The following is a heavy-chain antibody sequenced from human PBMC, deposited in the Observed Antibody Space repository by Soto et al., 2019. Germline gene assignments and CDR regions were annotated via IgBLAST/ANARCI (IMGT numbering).Heavy chain of an antibody. D-gene: IGHD1-1*01. Sequence: QVQLVESWGVVVQPGRARRLACAASGFTFSSYGMHWGRHAPGKGLAWVAFISYDGSNKYYADSVKGRFTISRDNSKNQLYLKMNSLRAEDTAVYYCAKANFRWPRTDPPASWGERTMVTVSS. CDR1: GFTFSSYG. CDR3: AKANFRWPRTDPPAS. CDR2: ISYDGSNK. J-gene: IGHJ5*02. V-gene: IGHV3-30*18.